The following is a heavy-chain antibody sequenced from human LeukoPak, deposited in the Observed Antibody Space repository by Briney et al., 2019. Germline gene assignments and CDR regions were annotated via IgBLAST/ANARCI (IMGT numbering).Heavy chain of an antibody. D-gene: IGHD5-18*01. CDR3: ARHDSFIPY. CDR2: ISDSGRAT. CDR1: GFTFSDYA. Sequence: GGSLRLSCAASGFTFSDYAISWVRQAPGTGLEWVSGISDSGRATYYADSVKGRYTISRDNSKNTVSLQMNSLTAEDTAVYFCARHDSFIPYWGQGTPVTVSP. J-gene: IGHJ4*02. V-gene: IGHV3-23*01.